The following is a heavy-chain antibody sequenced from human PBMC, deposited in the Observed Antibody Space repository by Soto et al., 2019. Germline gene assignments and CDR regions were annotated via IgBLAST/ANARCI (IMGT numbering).Heavy chain of an antibody. D-gene: IGHD3-10*01. Sequence: SETLSLTCTVSGGSISSSSYYWGWIRQPPGKGLEWIGSIYYSGTTYYNPSLKSRVTISVDTSKNQFSLKLGSVAAADVAVYYCARFLWFGELSSSCWFDPWGQGTLVTVSS. V-gene: IGHV4-39*01. CDR3: ARFLWFGELSSSCWFDP. CDR2: IYYSGTT. CDR1: GGSISSSSYY. J-gene: IGHJ5*02.